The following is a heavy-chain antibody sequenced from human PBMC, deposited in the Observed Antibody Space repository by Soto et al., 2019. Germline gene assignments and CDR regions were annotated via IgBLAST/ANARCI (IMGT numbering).Heavy chain of an antibody. CDR1: GGTFSSYA. J-gene: IGHJ6*02. D-gene: IGHD2-15*01. Sequence: GASVKVSCKASGGTFSSYAISWVRQAPGQGLEWMGGIIPIFGTANYAQKFQGRVTITADESTSTAYMELSSLRSEDTAVYYCATDFGSIVVVAKSYYYYYYGMDVWGQGTTVTVSS. V-gene: IGHV1-69*13. CDR2: IIPIFGTA. CDR3: ATDFGSIVVVAKSYYYYYYGMDV.